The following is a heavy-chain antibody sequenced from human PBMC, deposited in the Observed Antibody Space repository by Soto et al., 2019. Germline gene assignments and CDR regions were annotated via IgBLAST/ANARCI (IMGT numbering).Heavy chain of an antibody. Sequence: EVQLVESGGDMVQPGRSLKLSCVGSGYSFEDYSMHWVRQAPGKGLEWVSGISWNGNFTGYADSVKGRFTISRDNAKNSLFLQMRSLSLEDTALYYCVSGSWFDWGQGTLVTVSS. D-gene: IGHD2-15*01. CDR1: GYSFEDYS. J-gene: IGHJ4*02. V-gene: IGHV3-9*01. CDR2: ISWNGNFT. CDR3: VSGSWFD.